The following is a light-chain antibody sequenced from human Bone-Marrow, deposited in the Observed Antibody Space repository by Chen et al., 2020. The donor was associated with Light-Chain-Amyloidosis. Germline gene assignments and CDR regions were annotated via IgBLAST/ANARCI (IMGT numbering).Light chain of an antibody. CDR3: QVWDRSSDRPV. CDR2: DDS. V-gene: IGLV3-21*02. Sequence: SEVLTQPSSVAVAPGQTATIACGGNNIGSTSVHWYQQTPGQAPLLVVYDDSARPSGIPERLSGSNSGNTATLTISRVEAGDEADYYCQVWDRSSDRPVFGGGTKLTVL. CDR1: NIGSTS. J-gene: IGLJ3*02.